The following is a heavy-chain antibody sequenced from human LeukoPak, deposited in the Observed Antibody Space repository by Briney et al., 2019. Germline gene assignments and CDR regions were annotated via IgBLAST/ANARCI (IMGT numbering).Heavy chain of an antibody. CDR3: ARDNSVGDNAWWFDP. Sequence: ASVKVSCKASGYTFTSYYMHWVRQAPGQGLERMGLINPTGGSTGYAQKFQGRVTMTRDMSTSTDYMELSSLRSEDTAIYYCARDNSVGDNAWWFDPWGQGTLVTVSS. CDR1: GYTFTSYY. J-gene: IGHJ5*02. CDR2: INPTGGST. D-gene: IGHD1-26*01. V-gene: IGHV1-46*01.